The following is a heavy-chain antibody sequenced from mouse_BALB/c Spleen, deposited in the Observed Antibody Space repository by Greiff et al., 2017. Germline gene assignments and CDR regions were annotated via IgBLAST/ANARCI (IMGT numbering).Heavy chain of an antibody. J-gene: IGHJ4*01. V-gene: IGHV5-17*02. D-gene: IGHD2-1*01. CDR3: ARGDGIYAMDY. CDR1: GFTFSSFG. CDR2: ISSGSSTI. Sequence: EVQLVESGGGLVQPGGSRKLSCAASGFTFSSFGMHWVRQAPEKGLEWVAYISSGSSTIYYADTVKGRFTISRDNPKNTLFLQMTSLRSEDTAMYYCARGDGIYAMDYWGQGTSVTVSS.